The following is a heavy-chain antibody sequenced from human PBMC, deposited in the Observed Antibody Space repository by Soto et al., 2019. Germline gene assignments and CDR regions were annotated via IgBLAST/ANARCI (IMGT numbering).Heavy chain of an antibody. V-gene: IGHV4-59*08. D-gene: IGHD2-15*01. CDR3: ARRPVAEAFDI. Sequence: QVQLQESGPGLVKPSETLSLTCTVSDVSISNYYWSWIRQPPGKGLEWIGYIYYTGSTNYNPSLKSRVTFSVYTSKNQFSLKLNSVTAADTAVYYCARRPVAEAFDIWGQGTMVTVSS. CDR2: IYYTGST. CDR1: DVSISNYY. J-gene: IGHJ3*02.